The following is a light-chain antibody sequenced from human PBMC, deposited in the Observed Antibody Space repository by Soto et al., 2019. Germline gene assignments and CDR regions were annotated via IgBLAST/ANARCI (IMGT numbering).Light chain of an antibody. CDR3: CSYAGDYT. Sequence: QSALTQPRSVSGSPGQAVTISCTGASGDVGGFNYVSWYQQHPGKAPKLMIYDVTERPSGVPDRFSGSRSGNTASLTISGLQAEDEADYYCCSYAGDYTIAGGTPLTVL. V-gene: IGLV2-11*01. J-gene: IGLJ2*01. CDR2: DVT. CDR1: SGDVGGFNY.